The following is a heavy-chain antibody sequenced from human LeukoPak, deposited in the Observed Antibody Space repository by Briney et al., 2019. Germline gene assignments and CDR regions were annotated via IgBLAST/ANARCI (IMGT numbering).Heavy chain of an antibody. CDR1: GYSFTSYW. Sequence: GASLKISCKGSGYSFTSYWIGWVRQMPGKGLEWMGIIYPGDSDTRYSPSFQGQVTISADKSISTAYLQWSSLKASDTAMYYCARTIAIRNSLWYFDLWGRGTLVTVSS. CDR3: ARTIAIRNSLWYFDL. J-gene: IGHJ2*01. D-gene: IGHD6-13*01. V-gene: IGHV5-51*01. CDR2: IYPGDSDT.